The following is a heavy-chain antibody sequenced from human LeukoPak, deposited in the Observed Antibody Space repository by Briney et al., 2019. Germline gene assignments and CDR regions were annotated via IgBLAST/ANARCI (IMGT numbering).Heavy chain of an antibody. CDR1: GFTFSSYE. J-gene: IGHJ6*02. Sequence: GGSLRLSCAASGFTFSSYEMNWGRQAPGKGLEWVSYISSSGSTIYYADSVKGRFTISRDNAKNSLYLQMNSLRAEDTAVYYCARAYGDYYYYYGMDVWGQGTTVTVSS. CDR2: ISSSGSTI. CDR3: ARAYGDYYYYYGMDV. D-gene: IGHD4-17*01. V-gene: IGHV3-48*03.